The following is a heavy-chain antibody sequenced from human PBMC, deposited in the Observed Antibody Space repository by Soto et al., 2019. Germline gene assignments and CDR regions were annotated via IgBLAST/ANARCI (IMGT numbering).Heavy chain of an antibody. CDR1: GGSISSSSYY. CDR3: AGIYGSGSYYKNVEYYYHGMDV. J-gene: IGHJ6*02. Sequence: SETLSLTCTVSGGSISSSSYYRGWIRQPPGKGLEWIGSIYYSGSTYYNPSLKSRVTISVDTSKNQFSLKLSSVTAADTAVYYCAGIYGSGSYYKNVEYYYHGMDVWRQGTTVTVSS. CDR2: IYYSGST. V-gene: IGHV4-39*01. D-gene: IGHD3-10*01.